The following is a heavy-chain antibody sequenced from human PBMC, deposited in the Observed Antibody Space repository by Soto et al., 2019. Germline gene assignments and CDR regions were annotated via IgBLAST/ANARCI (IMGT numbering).Heavy chain of an antibody. V-gene: IGHV5-51*01. CDR3: ARPPSGTTSFFDS. Sequence: NPGESLKISCKGSGYSFTSNWIGWVRQMPGKGLEWMGIIYLSDSDTRYSPSFQGQVTISADKSISTAYLQWSSLKASDTAMYYCARPPSGTTSFFDSWGQGTLVTVSS. CDR1: GYSFTSNW. D-gene: IGHD1-7*01. J-gene: IGHJ4*02. CDR2: IYLSDSDT.